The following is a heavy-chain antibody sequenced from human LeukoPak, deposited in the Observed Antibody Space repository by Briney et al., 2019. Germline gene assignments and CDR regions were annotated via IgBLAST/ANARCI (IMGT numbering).Heavy chain of an antibody. CDR2: IRYDGSNK. CDR1: GFTFSSYG. J-gene: IGHJ4*02. CDR3: AKTLYYYDSTYFDY. D-gene: IGHD3-10*01. V-gene: IGHV3-30*02. Sequence: GGSLRLSCAASGFTFSSYGMHWVRQAPGKGLEWVAFIRYDGSNKYYADSVKGRFTISRDNSKNTLYLQMNSLRADDTAVYYCAKTLYYYDSTYFDYWGQGTLVTVSS.